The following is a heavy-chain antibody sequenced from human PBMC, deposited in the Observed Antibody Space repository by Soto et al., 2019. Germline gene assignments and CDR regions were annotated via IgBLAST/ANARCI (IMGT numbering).Heavy chain of an antibody. J-gene: IGHJ3*02. CDR1: GYTFTGYY. CDR3: ARTPIARARKDAAFDI. CDR2: INPNSGGT. V-gene: IGHV1-2*04. Sequence: ASVKVSCKASGYTFTGYYMHWVRQAPGQGLEWMGWINPNSGGTNYAQKFQGWVTMTRDTSISAAYMELSRLRSDDTAVYYCARTPIARARKDAAFDIWGEATFVTVS. D-gene: IGHD6-13*01.